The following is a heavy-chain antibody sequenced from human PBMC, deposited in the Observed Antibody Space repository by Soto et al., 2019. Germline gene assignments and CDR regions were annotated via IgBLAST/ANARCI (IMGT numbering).Heavy chain of an antibody. D-gene: IGHD2-2*01. CDR3: ARGEGVVPAAIFSSWFDP. V-gene: IGHV4-59*08. Sequence: PSETLSLTCTVSGGSISSYYWSWIRQPPGKGLEWIGYIYYSGSTNYNPSLKSRVTISVDTSKNQFSLKLSSVTAADTAVYYCARGEGVVPAAIFSSWFDPWGQGTLVPVSS. CDR1: GGSISSYY. J-gene: IGHJ5*02. CDR2: IYYSGST.